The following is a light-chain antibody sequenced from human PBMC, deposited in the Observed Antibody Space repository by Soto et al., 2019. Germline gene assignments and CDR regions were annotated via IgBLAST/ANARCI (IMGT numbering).Light chain of an antibody. J-gene: IGKJ5*01. CDR1: QTISSW. CDR3: QQRSNWPPIT. Sequence: DIQMTQSPSTLSGSVGDRVTSTCRASQTISSWLAWYQQKPGKAPKLLIYKASTLKSGVPSRFSGSGSGTEFTLTISSLQSEDFAVYYCQQRSNWPPITFGQGTRLEI. CDR2: KAS. V-gene: IGKV1-5*03.